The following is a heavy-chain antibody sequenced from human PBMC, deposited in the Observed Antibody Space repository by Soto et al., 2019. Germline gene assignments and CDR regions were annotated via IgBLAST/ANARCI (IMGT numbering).Heavy chain of an antibody. CDR1: GFTFSSYW. J-gene: IGHJ2*01. V-gene: IGHV3-7*01. CDR2: IKQDGSEK. CDR3: ARDRSDCCGGSCYPYFDL. D-gene: IGHD2-15*01. Sequence: EVQLVESGGGLVQPGGSLRLSCAASGFTFSSYWMTWVRQAPGKGLEWVANIKQDGSEKYYVDSVKGRFTISRDNAKNSLYLQINSLRADDTAVYYCARDRSDCCGGSCYPYFDLWGRGTLVTVSS.